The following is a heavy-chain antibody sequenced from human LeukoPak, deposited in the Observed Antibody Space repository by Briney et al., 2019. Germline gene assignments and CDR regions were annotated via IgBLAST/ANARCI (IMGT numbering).Heavy chain of an antibody. CDR3: ARGRYSSSWLRLYYFDY. CDR1: GGSFSGYY. Sequence: SETLSLTCAVYGGSFSGYYWSWIRQPPGKGLEWIGETNHSGSTNYNPSLKSRVTISVDTSKNQFSLKLSSVTAADTAVYYCARGRYSSSWLRLYYFDYRGQGTLVTVSS. V-gene: IGHV4-34*01. J-gene: IGHJ4*02. D-gene: IGHD6-13*01. CDR2: TNHSGST.